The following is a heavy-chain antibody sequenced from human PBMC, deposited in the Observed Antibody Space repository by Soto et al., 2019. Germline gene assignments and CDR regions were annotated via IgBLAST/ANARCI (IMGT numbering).Heavy chain of an antibody. CDR2: IYSGGST. CDR1: GFTVSSNY. D-gene: IGHD6-13*01. V-gene: IGHV3-53*01. Sequence: EVQLVESGGGLIQPGGSLRLSCAASGFTVSSNYMSWVRQAPGQGLEWVSVIYSGGSTYYADSVKGRFTISRDNSKNTLYLQMNSLRAEDTAVYYCARAHDFSSRPWGFSYFDYWGQGTLVTVSS. CDR3: ARAHDFSSRPWGFSYFDY. J-gene: IGHJ4*02.